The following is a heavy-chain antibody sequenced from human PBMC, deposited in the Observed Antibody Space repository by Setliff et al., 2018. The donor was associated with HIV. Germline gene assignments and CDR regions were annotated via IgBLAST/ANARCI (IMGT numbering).Heavy chain of an antibody. CDR1: GGIFNTYG. Sequence: SVTVSCKASGGIFNTYGMNWVRQAPGQGLEWMGGIIPIARAPNYAQKFQDRVAITADESTTTVYMEVRSLKSEDTALYYCARGPLYGYDRGYFDYWGQGTLVTVSS. CDR3: ARGPLYGYDRGYFDY. CDR2: IIPIARAP. D-gene: IGHD5-12*01. V-gene: IGHV1-69*13. J-gene: IGHJ4*02.